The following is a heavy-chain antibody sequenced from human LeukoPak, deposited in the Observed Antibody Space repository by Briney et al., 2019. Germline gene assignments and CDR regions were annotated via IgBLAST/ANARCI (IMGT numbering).Heavy chain of an antibody. D-gene: IGHD5-12*01. CDR1: GGSISGSDYY. J-gene: IGHJ5*02. CDR2: IYYSGST. V-gene: IGHV4-39*01. Sequence: PSETLSLTCTVSGGSISGSDYYWGWIRQPPGKGLEWIGSIYYSGSTYYNPSLKSRVTISVDTSKNQFSLKLSSVTAADTAVYYCARLVATSRFDPWGQGTLVTVSS. CDR3: ARLVATSRFDP.